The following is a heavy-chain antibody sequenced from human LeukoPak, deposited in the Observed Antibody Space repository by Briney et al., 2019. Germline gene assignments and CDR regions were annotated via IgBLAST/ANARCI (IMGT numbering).Heavy chain of an antibody. CDR2: LSGSGAIT. D-gene: IGHD4-17*01. CDR3: AKGGTTAVTTTYFDY. Sequence: GGSLRLSCAASGLTFSSYGIYWVRQAPGKGLEWVSGLSGSGAITYYADSVKGRFTISRDNPKNTMYLQMNSLRAEDTAIYYCAKGGTTAVTTTYFDYWGQGTLVTVSS. CDR1: GLTFSSYG. V-gene: IGHV3-23*01. J-gene: IGHJ4*02.